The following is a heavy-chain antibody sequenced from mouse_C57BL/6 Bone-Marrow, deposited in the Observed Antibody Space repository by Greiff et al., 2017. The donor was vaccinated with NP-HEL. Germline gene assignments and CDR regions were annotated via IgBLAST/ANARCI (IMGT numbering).Heavy chain of an antibody. CDR3: ASLYDYLYYAMDY. Sequence: DVKLQESGGGLVKPGGSLKLSCAASGFTFSDYGMHWVRQAPEKGLEWVAYISSGSSTIYYADTVKGRFTISRDNAKNTLFLQMTSLRSEDTAMYYCASLYDYLYYAMDYWGQGTSVTVSS. J-gene: IGHJ4*01. D-gene: IGHD2-4*01. CDR2: ISSGSSTI. CDR1: GFTFSDYG. V-gene: IGHV5-17*01.